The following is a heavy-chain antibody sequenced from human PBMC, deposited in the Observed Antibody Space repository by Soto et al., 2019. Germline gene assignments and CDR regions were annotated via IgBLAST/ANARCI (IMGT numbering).Heavy chain of an antibody. CDR1: GFIFSGSA. Sequence: QPGGSLRLSCAASGFIFSGSAIHWVRQASGKGLEWVGRIRNKANNHATTYGASLEGRFTISRDDSKNTAYLHMNSLQTEDTAVYFCTRVEVKPFDYWGQGTLVTVSS. CDR2: IRNKANNHAT. D-gene: IGHD2-15*01. CDR3: TRVEVKPFDY. J-gene: IGHJ4*02. V-gene: IGHV3-73*01.